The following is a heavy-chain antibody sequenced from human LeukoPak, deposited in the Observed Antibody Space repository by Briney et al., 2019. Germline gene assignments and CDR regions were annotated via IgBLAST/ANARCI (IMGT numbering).Heavy chain of an antibody. CDR1: GYTFTSYD. CDR2: MNPNSGNT. V-gene: IGHV1-8*01. J-gene: IGHJ5*02. CDR3: ARPQMDGDWFDP. Sequence: GASVKVSCKASGYTFTSYDINWVRQATGQGLEWMGWMNPNSGNTGYPQKLQGRVTMTRNTSISTAYMELSSLRSEDTAVYYCARPQMDGDWFDPWVQGTLVTVSS. D-gene: IGHD5-24*01.